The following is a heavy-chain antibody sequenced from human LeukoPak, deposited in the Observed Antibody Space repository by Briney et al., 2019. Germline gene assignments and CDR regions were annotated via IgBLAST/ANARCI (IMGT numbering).Heavy chain of an antibody. V-gene: IGHV4-30-4*01. J-gene: IGHJ4*02. CDR2: IYYSGST. CDR3: ARGGSGSYYQPNTYYFDY. D-gene: IGHD3-10*01. CDR1: GGSISSGDYY. Sequence: SETLSLTCTVSGGSISSGDYYWSWIRQPPGKGLQWIGYIYYSGSTYYNPSLKSRVTISVDTSKNQFSLKLRSVTAADTAVYYCARGGSGSYYQPNTYYFDYWGQGTLVTVSS.